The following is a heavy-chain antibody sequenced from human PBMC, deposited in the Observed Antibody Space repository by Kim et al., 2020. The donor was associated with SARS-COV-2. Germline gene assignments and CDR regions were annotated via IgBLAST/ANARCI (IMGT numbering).Heavy chain of an antibody. J-gene: IGHJ6*02. CDR1: GFTFSSYW. V-gene: IGHV3-7*01. D-gene: IGHD2-2*03. CDR3: ARGGDGYCSSTSCPLYYYGMDV. CDR2: IKQDGSEK. Sequence: GGSLRLSCAASGFTFSSYWMSWVRQAPGKGLEWVANIKQDGSEKYYVDSVKGRFTISRDNAKNSLYLQMNSLRAEDTAVYYCARGGDGYCSSTSCPLYYYGMDVWGQGTTVTVSS.